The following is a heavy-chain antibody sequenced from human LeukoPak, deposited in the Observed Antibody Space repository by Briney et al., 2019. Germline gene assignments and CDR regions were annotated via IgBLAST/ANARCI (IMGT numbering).Heavy chain of an antibody. CDR2: IYYSGST. CDR3: ARGGQKYSSSWYGD. V-gene: IGHV4-39*01. Sequence: KPSETLSLTCSVSGGSISNSSSYWGWIRQPPGKGLEWIGSIYYSGSTYYNPSLKSRVTISVDTSKNQFSLKLSSVTAADTAVYYCARGGQKYSSSWYGDWGQGTLVTVSS. D-gene: IGHD6-13*01. J-gene: IGHJ4*02. CDR1: GGSISNSSSY.